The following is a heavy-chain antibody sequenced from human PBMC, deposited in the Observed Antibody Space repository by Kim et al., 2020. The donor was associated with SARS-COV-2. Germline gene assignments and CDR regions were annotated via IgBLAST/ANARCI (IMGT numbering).Heavy chain of an antibody. CDR1: GFTFSAYD. CDR2: ITKTTSAI. D-gene: IGHD3-16*01. CDR3: VSARWGGAFDI. V-gene: IGHV3-48*02. Sequence: GGSLRLSCAASGFTFSAYDMNWVRQAPGKGLEWLAFITKTTSAIYYADSVKGRFTTSRDNGKNSLYLQMSSLTDEDTAVYFCVSARWGGAFDIWGQGTLVTVSS. J-gene: IGHJ3*02.